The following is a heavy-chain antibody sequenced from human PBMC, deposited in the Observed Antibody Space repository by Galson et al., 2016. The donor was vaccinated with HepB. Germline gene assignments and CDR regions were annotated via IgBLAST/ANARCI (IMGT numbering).Heavy chain of an antibody. CDR3: VTNYDTSGPCVYDT. V-gene: IGHV4-4*02. Sequence: LSLTCAVSGDSIASQHWWAWVRQAPGKGLEWIGETYHTGNTIYNSTLKSRLAILVDKSKNQFSLRLDSVTVADTAVYYCVTNYDTSGPCVYDTWGQGTMVTVSS. CDR1: GDSIASQHW. CDR2: TYHTGNT. J-gene: IGHJ3*02. D-gene: IGHD3-22*01.